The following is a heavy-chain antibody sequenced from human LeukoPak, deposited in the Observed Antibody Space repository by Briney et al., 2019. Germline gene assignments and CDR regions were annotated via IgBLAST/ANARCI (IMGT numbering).Heavy chain of an antibody. CDR3: ARAHDYGDYFDY. CDR1: GYTFTYYN. CDR2: INPNSGGT. J-gene: IGHJ4*02. Sequence: ASVKVSCKASGYTFTYYNMHSVRQAPGQGLEWMGWINPNSGGTNYAQKFQGRVTMTRDTSISTAYMELSRLRSDDTAVYYCARAHDYGDYFDYWGQGTLVTVSS. D-gene: IGHD4-17*01. V-gene: IGHV1-2*02.